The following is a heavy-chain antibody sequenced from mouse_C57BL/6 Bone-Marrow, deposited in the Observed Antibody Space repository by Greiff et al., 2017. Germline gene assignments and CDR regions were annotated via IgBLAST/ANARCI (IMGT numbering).Heavy chain of an antibody. D-gene: IGHD3-1*01. Sequence: EVQLQQSGPELVKPGASVKISCKASGYTFTDYYMNWVKQSHGKSLEWIGDINPNNGGTSYNQKFKGKATLTVDKSSSTAYMELRSLTSEDSAVYYCASSGFHAVDYWGQGTSVTVSS. CDR2: INPNNGGT. V-gene: IGHV1-26*01. CDR1: GYTFTDYY. J-gene: IGHJ4*01. CDR3: ASSGFHAVDY.